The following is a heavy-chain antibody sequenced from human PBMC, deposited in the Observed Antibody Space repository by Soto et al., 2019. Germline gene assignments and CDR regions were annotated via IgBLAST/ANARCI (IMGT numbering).Heavy chain of an antibody. CDR2: ISGIGGST. J-gene: IGHJ4*02. D-gene: IGHD2-8*01. Sequence: PGGSLRLSCAASGFTFSSYAMSWVRQAPGKGLEWVSGISGIGGSTYYADSVKGRFTISRDNSKNTLYLQMDSLRAEDTAVYYCAKESRYCTTPRCHFDFWGQGTLVTVSS. V-gene: IGHV3-23*01. CDR1: GFTFSSYA. CDR3: AKESRYCTTPRCHFDF.